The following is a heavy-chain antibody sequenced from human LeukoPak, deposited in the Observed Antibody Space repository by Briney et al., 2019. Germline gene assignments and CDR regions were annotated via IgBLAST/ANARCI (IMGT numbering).Heavy chain of an antibody. CDR2: ISYDGSNK. D-gene: IGHD6-19*01. Sequence: GGSLRLSCAASGFTFSSYAMHWVRQAPGKGLEWVAVISYDGSNKYYADSVKGRFTISRDNSKNTLYLQMNSLRAEDTAVYYCAKGFAHWLVLEVPLYCYYGMDVWGQGTTVTVSS. CDR1: GFTFSSYA. CDR3: AKGFAHWLVLEVPLYCYYGMDV. J-gene: IGHJ6*02. V-gene: IGHV3-30*14.